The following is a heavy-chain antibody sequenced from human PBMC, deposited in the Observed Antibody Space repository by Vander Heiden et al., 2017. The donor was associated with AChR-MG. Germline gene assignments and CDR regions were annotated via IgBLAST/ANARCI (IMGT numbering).Heavy chain of an antibody. Sequence: EVQLVESGGGLVTPGGSLRLACATSGVPFSSYSMNWVRQAPGKGLEWVSSISSSSSYIYYADSVKGRFTISRDNAKNSLYLQMNSLRAEDTAVYYCARALASGSSFDYWGQGTLVTVSS. CDR3: ARALASGSSFDY. CDR2: ISSSSSYI. V-gene: IGHV3-21*01. CDR1: GVPFSSYS. J-gene: IGHJ4*02. D-gene: IGHD1-26*01.